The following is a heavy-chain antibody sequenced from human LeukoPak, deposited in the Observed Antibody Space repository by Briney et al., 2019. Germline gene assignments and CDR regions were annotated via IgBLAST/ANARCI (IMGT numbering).Heavy chain of an antibody. CDR2: IYYSGST. CDR3: ARGDYGGSDYAFDI. J-gene: IGHJ3*02. D-gene: IGHD4-23*01. Sequence: SETLSLTCTGSGGSISSGDYYWSWIRQPPGKSLEWIGYIYYSGSTYYNPSLKSRVTISVDTSKNQFSLKLSSVTAADTAVYYCARGDYGGSDYAFDIWGQGTMVTVSS. CDR1: GGSISSGDYY. V-gene: IGHV4-30-4*08.